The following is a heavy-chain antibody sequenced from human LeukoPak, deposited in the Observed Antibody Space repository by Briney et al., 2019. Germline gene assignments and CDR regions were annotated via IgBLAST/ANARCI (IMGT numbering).Heavy chain of an antibody. CDR2: IIPIFGTA. CDR3: ARGPRPAVTTIPSPIDY. V-gene: IGHV1-69*05. D-gene: IGHD4-17*01. J-gene: IGHJ4*02. Sequence: GASVKVSCKASRGTFSSYAISWVRQAPGQGLEWMGRIIPIFGTANYAQKFQGRVTITTDESTSTAYMELSSLRSEDTAVYYCARGPRPAVTTIPSPIDYWGQGTLVTVSS. CDR1: RGTFSSYA.